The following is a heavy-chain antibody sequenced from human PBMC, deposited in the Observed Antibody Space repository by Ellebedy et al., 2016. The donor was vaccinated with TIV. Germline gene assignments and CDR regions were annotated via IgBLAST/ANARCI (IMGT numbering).Heavy chain of an antibody. CDR3: ARPEKPYAIDY. J-gene: IGHJ4*02. Sequence: PGGSLRLSCVASGFTFGSYWMSWVRQAPGKGLEWVANIKYDGSEHYYVDSVKGRFTISRDNAKNSLYPQMSSLRAEDTAVYYCARPEKPYAIDYWGQGILVTVSS. V-gene: IGHV3-7*03. D-gene: IGHD2-8*01. CDR2: IKYDGSEH. CDR1: GFTFGSYW.